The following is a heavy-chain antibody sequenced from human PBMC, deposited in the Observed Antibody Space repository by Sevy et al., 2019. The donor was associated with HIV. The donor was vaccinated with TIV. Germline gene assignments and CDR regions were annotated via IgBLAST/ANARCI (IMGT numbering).Heavy chain of an antibody. CDR2: IYYNGHI. V-gene: IGHV4-59*08. CDR3: AGENAWGRGYS. Sequence: SETLSLTCTVSGGSITSLYWNWIRQHPGKGLEWIANIYYNGHINYNPSLKSRVTLSIDTSKNQFSLRLRSVTAADTAMYYCAGENAWGRGYSWGQGTLVTVSS. CDR1: GGSITSLY. J-gene: IGHJ4*02. D-gene: IGHD1-26*01.